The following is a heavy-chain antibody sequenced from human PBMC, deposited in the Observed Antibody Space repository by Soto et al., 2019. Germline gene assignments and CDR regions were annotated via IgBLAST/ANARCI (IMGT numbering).Heavy chain of an antibody. CDR1: GLNFSSYS. J-gene: IGHJ4*02. V-gene: IGHV3-21*01. CDR2: ISSSSSYI. D-gene: IGHD3-3*01. Sequence: PGVSMRLSCAAAGLNFSSYSMNWVRKDPGKGLEWVSSISSSSSYIYYADSVKGRFTISRDNAKNSLYLQMNSLRAEDTAVYYCARDIPYDFWSGYPPPPCFDYWGQGTLVTVSS. CDR3: ARDIPYDFWSGYPPPPCFDY.